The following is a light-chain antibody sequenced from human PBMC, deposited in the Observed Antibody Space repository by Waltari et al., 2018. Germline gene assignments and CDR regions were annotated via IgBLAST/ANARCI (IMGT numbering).Light chain of an antibody. J-gene: IGLJ2*01. CDR1: RGSITSEL. Sequence: NFVLTQPHSVSGSPGRTVTISCTRSRGSITSELVQWYRLRPSTAPTTIIYKDNQRPSGVPVRFSGSIDTSSSSASLTIAGLTTEDEADYYCQTCDTTVLIFGGGTHLTVL. CDR2: KDN. CDR3: QTCDTTVLI. V-gene: IGLV6-57*04.